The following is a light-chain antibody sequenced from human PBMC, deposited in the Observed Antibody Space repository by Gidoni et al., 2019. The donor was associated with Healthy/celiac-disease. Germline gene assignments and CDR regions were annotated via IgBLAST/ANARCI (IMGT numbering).Light chain of an antibody. V-gene: IGKV1-33*01. J-gene: IGKJ4*01. CDR1: QDISNY. CDR2: DAS. Sequence: DIQMTQSPSSLSASVGDRVTITCQARQDISNYLNWYQQKPGKAPKLLIYDASHFETGVPSRFSGSGSVTDFTSTISSLQPEVIATYYCQQYANARSAFGGGTKLEIK. CDR3: QQYANARSA.